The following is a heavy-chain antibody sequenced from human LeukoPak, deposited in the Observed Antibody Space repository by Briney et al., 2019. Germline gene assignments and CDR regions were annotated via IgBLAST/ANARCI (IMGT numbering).Heavy chain of an antibody. D-gene: IGHD3-10*01. CDR3: AKDRTITMVRGLTGHRQYYFDY. Sequence: GGSLRLSCAASGFTFSSYAMSWVRHAPGKGLEWVSAISGSGGSTYYADSVKGRFTISRDNSKNTLYLQMNSLRAEDTAVYYCAKDRTITMVRGLTGHRQYYFDYWGQGTLVTVSS. CDR2: ISGSGGST. CDR1: GFTFSSYA. J-gene: IGHJ4*02. V-gene: IGHV3-23*01.